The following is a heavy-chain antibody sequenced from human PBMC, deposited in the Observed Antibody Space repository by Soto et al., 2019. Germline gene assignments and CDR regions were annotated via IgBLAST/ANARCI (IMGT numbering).Heavy chain of an antibody. D-gene: IGHD6-6*01. CDR2: ITPIFGTA. CDR1: GGTFSSYA. V-gene: IGHV1-69*13. Sequence: SVKVSCKASGGTFSSYAISWVRQAPGQGLEWMGGITPIFGTANYAQKFQGRVTITADESTSTAYMELSSLRSEDTAVYYCARLRSDLFEYSSSPYYYGMDVWGQGTTVTVSS. CDR3: ARLRSDLFEYSSSPYYYGMDV. J-gene: IGHJ6*02.